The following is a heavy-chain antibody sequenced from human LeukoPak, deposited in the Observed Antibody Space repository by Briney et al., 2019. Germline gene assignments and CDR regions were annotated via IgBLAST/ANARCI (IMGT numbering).Heavy chain of an antibody. V-gene: IGHV1-69-2*01. CDR3: ATRRTDFWSGYYFDY. CDR1: GYTFTGYY. Sequence: ASVKVSCKASGYTFTGYYMHWVQQAPGKGLEWMGLVDPEDGETIYAEKFQGRVTITADTSTDTAYMELSSLRSEDTAVYYCATRRTDFWSGYYFDYWGQGTLVTVSS. D-gene: IGHD3-3*01. CDR2: VDPEDGET. J-gene: IGHJ4*02.